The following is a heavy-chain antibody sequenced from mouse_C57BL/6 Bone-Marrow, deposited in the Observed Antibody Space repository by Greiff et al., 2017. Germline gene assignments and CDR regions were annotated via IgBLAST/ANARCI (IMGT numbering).Heavy chain of an antibody. V-gene: IGHV14-4*01. J-gene: IGHJ2*01. CDR2: IDPEIGDT. CDR1: GFNIKDDY. Sequence: EVQLQQSGAELVRPGASVTLSCTASGFNIKDDYIHWVKQRPEQGLEWIGWIDPEIGDTDYASKFQGKATITSDKSSNTAYLQLSSLTSEDTAVYYCSSFDGNYFDFWGQGTPLTVAS. D-gene: IGHD2-3*01. CDR3: SSFDGNYFDF.